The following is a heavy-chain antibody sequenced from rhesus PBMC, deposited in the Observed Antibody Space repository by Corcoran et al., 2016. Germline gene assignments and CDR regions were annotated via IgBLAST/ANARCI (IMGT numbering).Heavy chain of an antibody. Sequence: EVQLVESGGGLVQPGGSLRLSCAASGFTFSISALNWVRLAYGKGLEWVGRIRRKANKYGTGYASSVKGRVTSSRDYSNNMAYLQINNLKTEDTAVYYCTTPRESGNFNDYGLASWGQGVVVTVSS. CDR3: TTPRESGNFNDYGLAS. V-gene: IGHV3-118*01. J-gene: IGHJ6*01. D-gene: IGHD1-44*01. CDR2: IRRKANKYGT. CDR1: GFTFSISA.